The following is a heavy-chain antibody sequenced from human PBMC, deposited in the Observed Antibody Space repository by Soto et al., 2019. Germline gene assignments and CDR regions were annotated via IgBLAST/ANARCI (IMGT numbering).Heavy chain of an antibody. CDR1: GYTFTGYY. D-gene: IGHD5-12*01. J-gene: IGHJ6*02. CDR3: ARDLTEWLENYGMDV. CDR2: INPNSGGT. Sequence: ASVKVSCKASGYTFTGYYMHWVRQAPGQGLEWMGWINPNSGGTNYAQKFQGWVTMTRDTSISTAYMELSRLRSDDTAVYYCARDLTEWLENYGMDVWGQGTTVTVSS. V-gene: IGHV1-2*04.